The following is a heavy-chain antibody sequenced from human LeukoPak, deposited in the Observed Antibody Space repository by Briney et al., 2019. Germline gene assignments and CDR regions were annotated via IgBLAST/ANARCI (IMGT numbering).Heavy chain of an antibody. CDR3: ASSSIAARGGYWYFDL. CDR2: IYPGDSDT. D-gene: IGHD6-6*01. Sequence: GESLKISCKGSGYSFTSYWIGWVRQMPGKGLEWMGIIYPGDSDTRYSPSFQGQVTISADKSIRTAYLQWSSLKASDTAMYYCASSSIAARGGYWYFDLWGRGTLVTVSS. J-gene: IGHJ2*01. V-gene: IGHV5-51*01. CDR1: GYSFTSYW.